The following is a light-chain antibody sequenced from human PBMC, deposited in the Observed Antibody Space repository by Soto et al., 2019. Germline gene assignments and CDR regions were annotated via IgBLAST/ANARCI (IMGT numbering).Light chain of an antibody. V-gene: IGKV3-11*01. J-gene: IGKJ1*01. CDR3: QQRSIWPWT. Sequence: EIVLTQSPATLSLSPGERATLSCRAIQIVISYLACYQHKLVQFPRLFMYDASNRATGFLARFSGIGFGTDFTFSISSLEPEDFAVYYCQQRSIWPWTFGQGTKVDIK. CDR1: QIVISY. CDR2: DAS.